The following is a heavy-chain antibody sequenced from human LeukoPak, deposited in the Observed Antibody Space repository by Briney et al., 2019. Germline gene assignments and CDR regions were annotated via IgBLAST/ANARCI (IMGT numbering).Heavy chain of an antibody. CDR2: ISWNSGSI. J-gene: IGHJ6*03. D-gene: IGHD3-10*01. V-gene: IGHV3-9*03. Sequence: GGSLRLSCAASGFTFDDYAMHWVRQAPGKGLEWVSGISWNSGSIGYADSVKGRFTISRDNAKNSLYLQMNSLRAEDMALYYCAKDKGRGFYYYMDVWGKGTPVTVSS. CDR1: GFTFDDYA. CDR3: AKDKGRGFYYYMDV.